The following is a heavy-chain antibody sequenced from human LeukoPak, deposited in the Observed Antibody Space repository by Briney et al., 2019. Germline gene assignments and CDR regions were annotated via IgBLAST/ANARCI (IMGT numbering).Heavy chain of an antibody. V-gene: IGHV3-23*01. CDR1: GFTFSSYG. D-gene: IGHD4-17*01. CDR3: AKDPTTVTRGYFDD. Sequence: TGGSLRLSCAASGFTFSSYGMSWVRQAPGKGLEWVSAISDGGGTSYSADSVTGRFTISRDNSKNTLYLQMNSLRAEDTAVYYCAKDPTTVTRGYFDDWGQGTLVTVSS. CDR2: ISDGGGTS. J-gene: IGHJ4*02.